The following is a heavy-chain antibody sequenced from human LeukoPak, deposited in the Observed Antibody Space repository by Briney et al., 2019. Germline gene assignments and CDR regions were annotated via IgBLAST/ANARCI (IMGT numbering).Heavy chain of an antibody. CDR2: IIPIFGTA. V-gene: IGHV1-69*05. CDR1: GGTFSSYA. J-gene: IGHJ4*02. D-gene: IGHD1-14*01. Sequence: SVKVSCKASGGTFSSYAISWVRQAPGQGLEWMGGIIPIFGTANYAQKFQGRVTITTDESTSTAYMKLSSLRSEDTAVYYCARSGGREDYFDYWGQGTLVTVSS. CDR3: ARSGGREDYFDY.